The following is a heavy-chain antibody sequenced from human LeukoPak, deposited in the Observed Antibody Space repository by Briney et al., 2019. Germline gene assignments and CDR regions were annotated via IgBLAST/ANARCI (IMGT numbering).Heavy chain of an antibody. V-gene: IGHV3-23*01. J-gene: IGHJ4*02. Sequence: GGSLRLSCAASGFTFSTYATSWVRQAPGKGLEWVSAISGSGSTTYYADSVKGRFTISRDNPKNTLYLQMNSLRAEDTAVYYCAKDPPSIAVREPFDYWGQGTLVTVSS. CDR3: AKDPPSIAVREPFDY. D-gene: IGHD3-10*01. CDR1: GFTFSTYA. CDR2: ISGSGSTT.